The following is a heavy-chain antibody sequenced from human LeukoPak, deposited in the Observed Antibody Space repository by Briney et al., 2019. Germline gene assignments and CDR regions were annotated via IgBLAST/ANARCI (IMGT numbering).Heavy chain of an antibody. J-gene: IGHJ3*01. D-gene: IGHD5-12*01. V-gene: IGHV3-23*01. CDR2: FGGTIDDT. Sequence: GGSLRLSCAASGFTFSNYGMSWVRQAPGKGLEWVSVFGGTIDDTYYADSVKGRFTISRDNSKNTVYLQMTSLRVEDTAVYYCAKDSVAFNGIYDPFDLWGQGTMVTVSS. CDR3: AKDSVAFNGIYDPFDL. CDR1: GFTFSNYG.